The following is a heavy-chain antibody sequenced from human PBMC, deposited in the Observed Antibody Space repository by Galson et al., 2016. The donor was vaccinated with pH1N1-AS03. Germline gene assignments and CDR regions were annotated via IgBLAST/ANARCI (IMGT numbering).Heavy chain of an antibody. V-gene: IGHV3-13*01. CDR2: SGTAGDT. Sequence: SLRLSCAGAGFTFSSHDMYWVRQPPGKGLEWVSASGTAGDTYYAGSVKGRFTISRENAKNSLYLQMNSLRAGDTAVYYCARGKAGYFYGMDVWGQGTTVTVSS. J-gene: IGHJ6*02. D-gene: IGHD3-10*01. CDR3: ARGKAGYFYGMDV. CDR1: GFTFSSHD.